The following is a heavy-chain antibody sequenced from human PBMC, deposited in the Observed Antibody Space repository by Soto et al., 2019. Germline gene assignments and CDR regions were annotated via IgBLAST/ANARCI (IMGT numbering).Heavy chain of an antibody. Sequence: TLSLSCTVSGGSISSGGYYWSWIRQHPGKGLEWIGYIYYSGSTYYNPSLKSRLTISLDTSKNQFSLKLTSVTAADTDLYFCETTRGSFQYWGQGTLVTVS. CDR3: ETTRGSFQY. V-gene: IGHV4-31*03. CDR2: IYYSGST. J-gene: IGHJ4*02. D-gene: IGHD1-26*01. CDR1: GGSISSGGYY.